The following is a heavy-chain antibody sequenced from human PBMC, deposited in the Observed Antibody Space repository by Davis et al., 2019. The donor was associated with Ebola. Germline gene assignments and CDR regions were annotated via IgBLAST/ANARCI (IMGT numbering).Heavy chain of an antibody. CDR2: IKSDGRST. J-gene: IGHJ4*02. Sequence: GESLKISCAASGFTFSSYWMHWVRQAPGKGLVCVSRIKSDGRSTSYADSVKGRFTISRDNARNTVYLQMESLRVEDTAVYYCASGGNNYEDYWGQGTLVTVSS. CDR3: ASGGNNYEDY. CDR1: GFTFSSYW. V-gene: IGHV3-74*01. D-gene: IGHD4-11*01.